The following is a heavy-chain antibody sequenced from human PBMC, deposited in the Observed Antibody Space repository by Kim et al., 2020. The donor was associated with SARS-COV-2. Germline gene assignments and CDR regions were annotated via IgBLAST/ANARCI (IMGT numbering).Heavy chain of an antibody. V-gene: IGHV4-39*01. J-gene: IGHJ1*01. CDR2: IFHSGST. D-gene: IGHD6-6*01. Sequence: SETLSLICNVSGASISSSSYYWGWLRQTPGKGLEWIGTIFHSGSTYYSPSLKSRLSISIDTSKSHFSLRLRSVSAADTGIYYCARQAGMAARQVADFWGQGTHVTVSS. CDR1: GASISSSSYY. CDR3: ARQAGMAARQVADF.